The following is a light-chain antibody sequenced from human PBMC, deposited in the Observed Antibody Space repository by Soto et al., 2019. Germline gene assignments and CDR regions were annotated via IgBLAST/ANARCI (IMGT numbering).Light chain of an antibody. J-gene: IGKJ2*01. CDR2: WAS. Sequence: DIVMTQSPDSLAVSLGERATINCKSSQSVLYSSNNQNYLAWYQQKPGQHPKLLIYWASTRESGVPDRFSGSGSGTDFTLTISSLQAEDVAVYYCHQYYSTPYTFGQGTKLEIK. V-gene: IGKV4-1*01. CDR3: HQYYSTPYT. CDR1: QSVLYSSNNQNY.